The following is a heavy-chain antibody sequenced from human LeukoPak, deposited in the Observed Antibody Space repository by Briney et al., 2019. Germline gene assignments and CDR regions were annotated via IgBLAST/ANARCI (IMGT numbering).Heavy chain of an antibody. D-gene: IGHD3/OR15-3a*01. J-gene: IGHJ4*02. Sequence: GGSLRLTCAASGFTFSSLEMTWVRQAPGKGLEWVSYISSSGSTIHYADSVRGRFTISRDNAKNSLYLQMNNLRAEDTAIYHCASGRFGLNWRRGPLVTVSS. V-gene: IGHV3-48*03. CDR1: GFTFSSLE. CDR2: ISSSGSTI. CDR3: ASGRFGLN.